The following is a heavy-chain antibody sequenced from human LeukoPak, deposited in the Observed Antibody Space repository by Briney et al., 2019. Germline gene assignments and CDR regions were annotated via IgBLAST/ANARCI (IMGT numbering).Heavy chain of an antibody. J-gene: IGHJ6*03. V-gene: IGHV4-34*01. Sequence: KPSETPSLTCAVYGGSFSGYYWSWIRQPPGKGLEWIGGINHSGSTNYNPSLKSRVTISVFTSKNQFSLKLSSVTAADTAVYYCARGRRRYYDSSGYLSLRTYYMDVWGKGTTVTVSS. CDR1: GGSFSGYY. CDR2: INHSGST. D-gene: IGHD3-22*01. CDR3: ARGRRRYYDSSGYLSLRTYYMDV.